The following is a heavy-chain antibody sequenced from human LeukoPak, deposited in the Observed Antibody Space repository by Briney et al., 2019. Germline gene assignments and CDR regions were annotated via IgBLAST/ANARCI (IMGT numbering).Heavy chain of an antibody. J-gene: IGHJ4*02. D-gene: IGHD6-13*01. Sequence: SETLSLTCTVSGGSISSSIHYWGWVRQSPRKGLEWIGTIHYSGNTYYNPSLRSRLTISLDTSNNQFSLKLSSVTAADTAVYYCARDSGYSRGRGPFDYWGQGTLVTVPS. CDR1: GGSISSSIHY. CDR2: IHYSGNT. CDR3: ARDSGYSRGRGPFDY. V-gene: IGHV4-39*07.